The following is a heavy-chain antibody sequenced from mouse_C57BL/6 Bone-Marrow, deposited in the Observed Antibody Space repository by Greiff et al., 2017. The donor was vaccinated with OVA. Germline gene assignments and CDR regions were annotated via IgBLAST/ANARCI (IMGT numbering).Heavy chain of an antibody. D-gene: IGHD1-1*01. CDR3: ARQGTTVVNYYAMDY. CDR2: ISNGGGST. J-gene: IGHJ4*01. CDR1: GFTFSDYY. Sequence: DVKLVESGGGLVQPGGSLKLSCAASGFTFSDYYMYWVRQTPEKRLEWVAYISNGGGSTYYPDTVKGRFTISRDNAKNTLYLQMSRLKSEDTAMYYCARQGTTVVNYYAMDYWGQGTSVTVSS. V-gene: IGHV5-12*01.